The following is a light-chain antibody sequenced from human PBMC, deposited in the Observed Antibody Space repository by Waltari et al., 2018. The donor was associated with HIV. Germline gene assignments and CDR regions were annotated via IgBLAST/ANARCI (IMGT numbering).Light chain of an antibody. CDR3: QQSYRTPLT. Sequence: DIQMTQSPPSLSASVGNSVTITCRASQTVINKVNWYQQKPGKAPKVLIFDSSTLQSGVPSRFSGSGSGTDFTLTISSLQPDDFASYFCQQSYRTPLTFGPGTKVDIK. J-gene: IGKJ3*01. CDR1: QTVINK. V-gene: IGKV1-39*01. CDR2: DSS.